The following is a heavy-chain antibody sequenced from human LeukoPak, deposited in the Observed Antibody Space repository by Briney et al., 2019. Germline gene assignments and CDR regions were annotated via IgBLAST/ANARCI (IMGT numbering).Heavy chain of an antibody. D-gene: IGHD6-6*01. CDR3: ARGDLYSSSSWRFDY. CDR1: GGSFSGYY. V-gene: IGHV4-34*01. CDR2: INHSGST. Sequence: SETLSLTCAVYGGSFSGYYWSWIHQPPGKGLEWIGEINHSGSTNYNPSLKSRVTISVDTSKNQFSLKLSSVTAADTAVYYCARGDLYSSSSWRFDYWGQGTLVTVSS. J-gene: IGHJ4*02.